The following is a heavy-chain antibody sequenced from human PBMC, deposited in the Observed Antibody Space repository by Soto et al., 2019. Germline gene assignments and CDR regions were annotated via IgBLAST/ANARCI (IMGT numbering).Heavy chain of an antibody. CDR3: ARALGQQLDFDY. V-gene: IGHV3-53*01. D-gene: IGHD6-13*01. CDR2: IYSGGST. Sequence: PGGSLRLSCAASGFTVSSNYMSWVRQAPGKGLEWVSVIYSGGSTYYADPVKGRFTISRDNSKNTLYLQMNSLRAEDTAVYYCARALGQQLDFDYWGQGTLVTVPS. CDR1: GFTVSSNY. J-gene: IGHJ4*02.